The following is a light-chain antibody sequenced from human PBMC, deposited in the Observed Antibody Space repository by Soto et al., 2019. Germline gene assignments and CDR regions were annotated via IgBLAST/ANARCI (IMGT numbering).Light chain of an antibody. CDR2: GNS. Sequence: QSVLTQPPSVSGAPGQRVTISCTGSSSNIGAGYDVHWYQQLPGTAPKLLIYGNSNRPSGVPDRFAGSKSGTSASLAITGLQAEEDADYCRHSDVSLLSGCVFGTGTKVTVL. V-gene: IGLV1-40*01. J-gene: IGLJ1*01. CDR3: HSDVSLLSGCV. CDR1: SSNIGAGYD.